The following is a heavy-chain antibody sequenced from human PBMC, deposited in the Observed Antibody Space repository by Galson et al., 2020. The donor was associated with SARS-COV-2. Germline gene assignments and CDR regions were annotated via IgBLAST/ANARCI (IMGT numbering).Heavy chain of an antibody. Sequence: ETSETLSLTCTVSGGSISSYYWSWIRQPPGKGLEWIGYIYYSGSTNYNPSLKSRVTISVDTSKNQFSLKLSSVTAADTAVYYCARVPRGSSTGGAFDIWGQGTMVTVSS. J-gene: IGHJ3*02. CDR1: GGSISSYY. CDR3: ARVPRGSSTGGAFDI. CDR2: IYYSGST. V-gene: IGHV4-59*01. D-gene: IGHD1-26*01.